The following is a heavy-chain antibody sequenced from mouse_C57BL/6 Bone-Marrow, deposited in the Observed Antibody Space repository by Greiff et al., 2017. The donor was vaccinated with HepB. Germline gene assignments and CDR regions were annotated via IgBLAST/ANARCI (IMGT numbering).Heavy chain of an antibody. CDR3: ARVTTGVAFGY. Sequence: VQLQQSGPELVKPGASVKISCKASGYAFSSSWMNWVKQRPGKGLEWIGRIYPGDGDTNNNGKFKGKATLTADKSSSTAYMQLSSLTSEDSAVYFCARVTTGVAFGYWGQGTTLTVSS. J-gene: IGHJ2*01. CDR1: GYAFSSSW. V-gene: IGHV1-82*01. D-gene: IGHD1-1*01. CDR2: IYPGDGDT.